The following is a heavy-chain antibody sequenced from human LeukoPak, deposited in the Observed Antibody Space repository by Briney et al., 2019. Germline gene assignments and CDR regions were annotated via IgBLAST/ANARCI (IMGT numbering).Heavy chain of an antibody. J-gene: IGHJ4*02. CDR3: AKNRGSGSYYDY. V-gene: IGHV3-7*01. Sequence: GGSLRLSCVASGFTFSSYWMSWVRQAPGKGLEWVANIKQDGSENYYVDSVEGRFTISRDNAKNSLYLQVNSLRVDDTAVYYCAKNRGSGSYYDYWGQGTLVTVSS. D-gene: IGHD3-10*01. CDR2: IKQDGSEN. CDR1: GFTFSSYW.